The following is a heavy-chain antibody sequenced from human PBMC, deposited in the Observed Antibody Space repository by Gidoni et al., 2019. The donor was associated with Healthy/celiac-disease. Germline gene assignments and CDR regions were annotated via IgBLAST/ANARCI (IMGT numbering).Heavy chain of an antibody. D-gene: IGHD3-3*01. CDR1: GFTFSSYS. V-gene: IGHV3-48*01. Sequence: EVQLVESGGGLVQPGGSLRLSCAASGFTFSSYSMNWVRQATGKGLEWVSYISSSSSTIFYADSVKGRFTISRDNAKNSLYLQMNSLRAEDTAVYYCARDSKYYDFWSGYSAVDYWGQGTLVTVSS. CDR3: ARDSKYYDFWSGYSAVDY. J-gene: IGHJ4*02. CDR2: ISSSSSTI.